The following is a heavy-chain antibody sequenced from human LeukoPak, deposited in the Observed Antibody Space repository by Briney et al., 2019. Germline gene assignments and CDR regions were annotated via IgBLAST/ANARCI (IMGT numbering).Heavy chain of an antibody. J-gene: IGHJ4*02. Sequence: ASETLSLTCAVYGGSFSGYYWRWIRQPPGKGLEWIGYIYSSGSTNYNPSLKSRATISVDTSKNQFSLKLSSVTAADTAVYYCARHDSSGYYYVYWGQGTLVTVSS. V-gene: IGHV4-59*08. CDR1: GGSFSGYY. D-gene: IGHD3-22*01. CDR2: IYSSGST. CDR3: ARHDSSGYYYVY.